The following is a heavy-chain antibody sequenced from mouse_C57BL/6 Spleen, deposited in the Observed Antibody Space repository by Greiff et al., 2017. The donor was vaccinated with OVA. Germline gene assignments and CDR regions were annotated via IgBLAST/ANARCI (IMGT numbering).Heavy chain of an antibody. V-gene: IGHV2-5*01. CDR3: AKEAPNDYYAMDY. J-gene: IGHJ4*01. Sequence: VQLQQSGPGLVQPSQSLSITCTVSGFSLTSYGVHWVRQSPGKGLEWLGVIWRGGSTDYNAAFMSRLSITKDNSKSQVFFKMNSLQADDTAIYYCAKEAPNDYYAMDYWGQGTSVTVSS. CDR2: IWRGGST. D-gene: IGHD1-3*01. CDR1: GFSLTSYG.